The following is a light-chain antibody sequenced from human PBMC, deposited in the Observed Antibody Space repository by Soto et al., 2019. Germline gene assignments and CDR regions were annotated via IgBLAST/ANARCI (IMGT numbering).Light chain of an antibody. J-gene: IGKJ1*01. V-gene: IGKV3-15*01. CDR2: DAS. CDR1: QSVSNT. Sequence: ILMTQSPATLSVSPGERATLSCRASQSVSNTLAWYQKKPGQAPRLLIYDASTRATGIPARFSGSGSGTEFTLTISGLQSEDFAVYYCQQYNNWPPWTFGQGTKVEIK. CDR3: QQYNNWPPWT.